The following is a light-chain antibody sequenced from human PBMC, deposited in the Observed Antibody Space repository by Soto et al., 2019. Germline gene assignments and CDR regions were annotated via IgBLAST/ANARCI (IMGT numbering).Light chain of an antibody. V-gene: IGKV1-39*01. CDR3: QQSYSTPWT. CDR2: AAS. CDR1: QSISSY. Sequence: DSQMTQSPSSLSSSVVDRVTSSFRASQSISSYLNWYQQKPGKAPKLLIYAASSLQSGVPSRFSGSGSGTDFTLTISSLQPEDFATYYCQQSYSTPWTFGQGTKVDIK. J-gene: IGKJ1*01.